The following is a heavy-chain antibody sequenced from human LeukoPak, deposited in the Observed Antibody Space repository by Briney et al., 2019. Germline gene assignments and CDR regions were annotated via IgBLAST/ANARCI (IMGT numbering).Heavy chain of an antibody. Sequence: PGGSLRLSCAASGFTFSSYSMNWVRQAPGKGLEWVSSISSSSSYIYYADSVKGRFTISRDNAKNSLYLQMNSLRAEDTAVSYCARELEFHDILTGYYQGFDYWGQGTLVTVSS. CDR3: ARELEFHDILTGYYQGFDY. CDR2: ISSSSSYI. CDR1: GFTFSSYS. D-gene: IGHD3-9*01. V-gene: IGHV3-21*01. J-gene: IGHJ4*02.